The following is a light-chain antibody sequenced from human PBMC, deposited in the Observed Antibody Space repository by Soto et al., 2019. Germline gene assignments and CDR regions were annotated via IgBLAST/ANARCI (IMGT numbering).Light chain of an antibody. J-gene: IGKJ1*01. CDR2: STS. Sequence: IVLTQSPGTLSLSPGERATLSCRASQSVSSTYLAWYQQKPGQAPRLLIYSTSNRATGIPDRFIGSGSGTDFTLTISRLEPEDFAVYFCQQHGGSLVFGQGTKV. CDR3: QQHGGSLV. CDR1: QSVSSTY. V-gene: IGKV3-20*01.